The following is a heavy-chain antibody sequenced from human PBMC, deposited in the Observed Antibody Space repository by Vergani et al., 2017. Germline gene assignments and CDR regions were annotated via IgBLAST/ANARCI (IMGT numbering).Heavy chain of an antibody. CDR2: IIPIFGTA. CDR3: ARVVYSGSDYHFDY. Sequence: QVQLVQSGAEVKTSGSSVKVFCKASGRTLSSYAIRWVRQAPGQGLEWMGGIIPIFGTANYAQKFQGRVTITEDESTSTAYMELSSLRSEDTAVYYCARVVYSGSDYHFDYWGQGTLVTVSS. D-gene: IGHD1-26*01. J-gene: IGHJ4*02. CDR1: GRTLSSYA. V-gene: IGHV1-69*01.